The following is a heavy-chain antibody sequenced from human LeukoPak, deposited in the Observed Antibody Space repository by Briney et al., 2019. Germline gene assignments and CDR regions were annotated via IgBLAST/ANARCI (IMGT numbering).Heavy chain of an antibody. D-gene: IGHD6-19*01. CDR3: ARGSGWFEVDY. J-gene: IGHJ4*02. CDR2: ISGSGGST. V-gene: IGHV3-23*01. CDR1: GFTFSSYG. Sequence: GGSLRLSCATSGFTFSSYGMSWVRQAPGKGLEWVSAISGSGGSTYYADSVKGRFTISRDNAKNSLYLQMNSLSAEDAAVYYCARGSGWFEVDYWGQGTLVTVSS.